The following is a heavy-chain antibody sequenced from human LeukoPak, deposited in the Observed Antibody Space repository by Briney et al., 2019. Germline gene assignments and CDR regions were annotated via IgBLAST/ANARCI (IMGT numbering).Heavy chain of an antibody. J-gene: IGHJ6*02. V-gene: IGHV3-53*05. Sequence: GGSLRHSCAASGFTVSSHYMSWVRQAPGKGLEWVPVIYSGGSTYYADSVKGRFTISRDNSKNTLYLQMNSLRAEDTAVYYCARGPGNYGDYVGYYGMDVWGQGTTVTVSS. CDR2: IYSGGST. CDR1: GFTVSSHY. D-gene: IGHD4-17*01. CDR3: ARGPGNYGDYVGYYGMDV.